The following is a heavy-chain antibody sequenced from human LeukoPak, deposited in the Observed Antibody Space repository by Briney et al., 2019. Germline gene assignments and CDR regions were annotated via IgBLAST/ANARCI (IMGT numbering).Heavy chain of an antibody. CDR1: GGSISSSNW. Sequence: PSETLSLTCAVSGGSISSSNWWSWVRQPPGKGLEWIGEIYHSGSTNYNPSLKSRVTISVDTSKNQFSLKLSSVTAADTAVYYCARVVKYYYYGMDVWGQGTTVTVSS. J-gene: IGHJ6*02. CDR3: ARVVKYYYYGMDV. V-gene: IGHV4-4*02. CDR2: IYHSGST. D-gene: IGHD6-6*01.